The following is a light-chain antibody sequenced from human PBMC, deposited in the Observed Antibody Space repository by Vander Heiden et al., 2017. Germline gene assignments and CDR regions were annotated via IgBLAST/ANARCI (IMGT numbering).Light chain of an antibody. Sequence: DMQLTQPPSFLSASVGDRVTITCRASQGISSYLAWYQQTPGKAPKLLISSASALQSGVPSRFSGSGSGTEFTLTINSLQPEDSATFYCEHLNNFPLTFGGGTKVEI. J-gene: IGKJ4*01. CDR1: QGISSY. V-gene: IGKV1-9*01. CDR3: EHLNNFPLT. CDR2: SAS.